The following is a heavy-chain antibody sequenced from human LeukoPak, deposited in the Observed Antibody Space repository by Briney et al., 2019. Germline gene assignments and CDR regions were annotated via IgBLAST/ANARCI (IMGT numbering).Heavy chain of an antibody. J-gene: IGHJ5*02. V-gene: IGHV1-2*02. CDR3: ALSGRLLFRGGFDP. D-gene: IGHD2-21*02. CDR2: XNPNSGGT. CDR1: GYTFTGYY. Sequence: ASVKVSCKASGYTFTGYYMHWVRQAPGQGLEWXXXXNPNSGGTNYAQKFQGRVTMTRDTSISTAYMELSRLRSDDTAVYYCALSGRLLFRGGFDPWGQGTLVTVSS.